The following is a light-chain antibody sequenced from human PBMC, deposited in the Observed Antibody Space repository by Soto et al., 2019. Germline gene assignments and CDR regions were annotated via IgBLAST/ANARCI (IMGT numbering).Light chain of an antibody. CDR1: SSNIGSNF. CDR2: RNN. Sequence: QSALTQPPSASGTPGQRVTISCSGSSSNIGSNFVYWYQQFPGTAPKLLIYRNNQRPSGVPDRFSGSESGTSASLAISGLPSEDEADYYCAAWDDSLSGWVFGGGTKLTVL. CDR3: AAWDDSLSGWV. J-gene: IGLJ3*02. V-gene: IGLV1-47*01.